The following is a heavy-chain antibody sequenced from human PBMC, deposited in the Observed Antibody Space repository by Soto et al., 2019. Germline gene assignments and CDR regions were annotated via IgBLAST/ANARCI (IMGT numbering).Heavy chain of an antibody. CDR2: IDPSDSYT. CDR3: ARKGAAAGAPYYYYYGMDV. D-gene: IGHD6-13*01. CDR1: GYSFTSYW. Sequence: GESLKISCKGSGYSFTSYWISWVRQMPGKGLEWMGRIDPSDSYTNYSPSFQGHVTISADKSISTAYLQWSSLKASDTAMYYCARKGAAAGAPYYYYYGMDVWGQGTTVTVSS. V-gene: IGHV5-10-1*01. J-gene: IGHJ6*02.